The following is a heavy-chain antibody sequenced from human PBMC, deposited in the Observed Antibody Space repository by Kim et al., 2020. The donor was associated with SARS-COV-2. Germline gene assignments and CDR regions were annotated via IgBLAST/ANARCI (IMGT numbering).Heavy chain of an antibody. CDR3: AREEAYYYDSSGYYGDY. J-gene: IGHJ4*02. CDR1: GYTFTSYA. Sequence: ASVKVSCKASGYTFTSYAMNWVRQAPGQGLEWMGWINTNTGNPTYAQGFTGRFVFSLDTSVSTAYLQISSLKAEDTAVYYCAREEAYYYDSSGYYGDYWGQGTLVTVSS. D-gene: IGHD3-22*01. CDR2: INTNTGNP. V-gene: IGHV7-4-1*02.